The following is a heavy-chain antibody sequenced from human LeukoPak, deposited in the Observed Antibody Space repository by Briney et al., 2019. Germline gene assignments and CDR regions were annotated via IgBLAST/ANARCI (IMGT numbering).Heavy chain of an antibody. D-gene: IGHD6-13*01. CDR1: GYTFTSYG. Sequence: ASVTVSCKASGYTFTSYGISWVRQAPGQGLEWMGWISAYNGNTNYAQKLQGRVTMTTDTSTSTAYMELRSLRSDDTAVYYCARSASSWYTYYYGMDVWGQGTTVTVSS. CDR3: ARSASSWYTYYYGMDV. CDR2: ISAYNGNT. J-gene: IGHJ6*02. V-gene: IGHV1-18*01.